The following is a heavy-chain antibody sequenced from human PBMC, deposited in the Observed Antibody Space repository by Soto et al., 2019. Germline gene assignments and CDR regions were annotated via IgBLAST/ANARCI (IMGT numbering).Heavy chain of an antibody. D-gene: IGHD3-10*01. CDR1: GYTFTSYD. Sequence: QVQLVQSGVEVRKPGASVKVSCKASGYTFTSYDINWVRQAPGQGLEWMGWISTYSGDTNYAQRFQGRVTMTTDTPTSTDYMELRSLRSDDTAVYYCARGITLVRGGVISNWFDPWGQGTLVTVSS. V-gene: IGHV1-18*04. CDR2: ISTYSGDT. J-gene: IGHJ5*02. CDR3: ARGITLVRGGVISNWFDP.